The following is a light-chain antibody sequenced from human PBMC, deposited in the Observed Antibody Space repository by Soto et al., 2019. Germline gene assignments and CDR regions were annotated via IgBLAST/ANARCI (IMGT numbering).Light chain of an antibody. Sequence: EIVMTQSPATLSVSPGERATLSCRATQSILRNLAWYQHKPGQPPRLLIYGASTRATGIPGRFSGSGSGTEFTLTISSLEPEDAALYYCQQRSNWPPITFGQGTRLEIK. J-gene: IGKJ5*01. CDR3: QQRSNWPPIT. CDR2: GAS. V-gene: IGKV3-15*01. CDR1: QSILRN.